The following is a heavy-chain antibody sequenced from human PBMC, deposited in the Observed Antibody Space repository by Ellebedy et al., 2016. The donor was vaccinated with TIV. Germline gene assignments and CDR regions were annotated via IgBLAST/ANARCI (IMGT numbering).Heavy chain of an antibody. CDR2: IRRIVDGGTI. Sequence: GGSLRLSXVGSGFTFSNSWMDWVRQAPGKGLEWVGRIRRIVDGGTIDYAAPVKDRFTILRDDSKNTLYLQMNSLKTEDTALYYCTTDFSNWGQGTLVTVSS. V-gene: IGHV3-15*07. CDR3: TTDFSN. CDR1: GFTFSNSW. D-gene: IGHD3-3*01. J-gene: IGHJ4*02.